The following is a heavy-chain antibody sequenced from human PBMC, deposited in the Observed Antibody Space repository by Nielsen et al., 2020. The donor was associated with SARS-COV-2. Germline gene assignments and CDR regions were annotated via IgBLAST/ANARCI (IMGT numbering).Heavy chain of an antibody. CDR2: IYYSGST. V-gene: IGHV4-31*03. CDR1: GGSISSGGYY. Sequence: LRLSCTVSGGSISSGGYYWSWIRQHPGKGLEWIGYIYYSGSTYYNPSLKSRVTISVDTSKNQFSLKLSSVTAADTAVYYCARPAARGYYYYYMDVWGKGTTVTVSS. CDR3: ARPAARGYYYYYMDV. D-gene: IGHD3-3*01. J-gene: IGHJ6*03.